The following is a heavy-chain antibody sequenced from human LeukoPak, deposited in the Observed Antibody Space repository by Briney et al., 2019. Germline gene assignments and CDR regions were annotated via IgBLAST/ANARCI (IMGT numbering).Heavy chain of an antibody. CDR1: GFTFRSYW. CDR3: ARVAAAGSGWFDP. Sequence: GSLRLSCAASGFTFRSYWLHWVRQAPGKGLVWVSRINSDGSSTSYADSVKGRFTISRDNAKNTLYMQMNSLRAEDTAVYYCARVAAAGSGWFDPWGQGTLVTVSS. V-gene: IGHV3-74*01. D-gene: IGHD6-13*01. CDR2: INSDGSST. J-gene: IGHJ5*02.